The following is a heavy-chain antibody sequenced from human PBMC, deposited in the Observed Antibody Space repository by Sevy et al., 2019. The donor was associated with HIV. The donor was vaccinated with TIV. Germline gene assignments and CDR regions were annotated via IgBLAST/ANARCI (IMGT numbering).Heavy chain of an antibody. Sequence: GGSLRLSCAASGFTFSSYWMSWVRQAPGKGLEWVANIKQDGSEKYYVDSVKGRFTISRDNAKNSLYLQMNSLRAEDTAVYYCARDLPEPSVLVVGYSNYPSSYCYFDLWGRGTLVTVSS. CDR1: GFTFSSYW. D-gene: IGHD4-4*01. CDR3: ARDLPEPSVLVVGYSNYPSSYCYFDL. CDR2: IKQDGSEK. V-gene: IGHV3-7*01. J-gene: IGHJ2*01.